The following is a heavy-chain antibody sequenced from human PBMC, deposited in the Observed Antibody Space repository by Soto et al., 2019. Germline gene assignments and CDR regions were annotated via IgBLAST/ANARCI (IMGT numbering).Heavy chain of an antibody. D-gene: IGHD5-12*01. Sequence: SVKVSCKASGGTFSSYAISWVRQAPGQGLEWMGGIIPIFGTANYAQKFQGRVTITADESTSTVYMELSSLRSEDTAVYYCARPNLSGYNYLCIWGQGTMVTVS. CDR3: ARPNLSGYNYLCI. CDR2: IIPIFGTA. CDR1: GGTFSSYA. J-gene: IGHJ3*02. V-gene: IGHV1-69*13.